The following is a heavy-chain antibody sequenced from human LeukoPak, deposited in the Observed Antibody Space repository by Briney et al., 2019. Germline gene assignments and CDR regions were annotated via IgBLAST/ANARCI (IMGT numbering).Heavy chain of an antibody. CDR3: AKVDPHDSSGYYYPDY. J-gene: IGHJ4*02. Sequence: GGSLRLSCAASGFTFSSYAMSWVRQAPGKGLEWVSAISGSGGSTYYADSVRGRFTISRDNSKNTLYLQMNSLRAEDTAVYYCAKVDPHDSSGYYYPDYWGQGTLVTVSS. CDR2: ISGSGGST. D-gene: IGHD3-22*01. CDR1: GFTFSSYA. V-gene: IGHV3-23*01.